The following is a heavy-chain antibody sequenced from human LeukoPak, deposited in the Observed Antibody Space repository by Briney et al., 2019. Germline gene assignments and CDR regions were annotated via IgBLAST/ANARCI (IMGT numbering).Heavy chain of an antibody. CDR2: ISGDGGST. D-gene: IGHD5-12*01. Sequence: GGSLRLSCAASGFTFDVYAMHWVRQAPGQGLEWVSLISGDGGSTYYADSVKGRFTISRDNSKNSLYLQMNSLRTEDTALYYCAKERQWLRAFDYWGQGTLVTVSS. CDR3: AKERQWLRAFDY. J-gene: IGHJ4*02. V-gene: IGHV3-43*02. CDR1: GFTFDVYA.